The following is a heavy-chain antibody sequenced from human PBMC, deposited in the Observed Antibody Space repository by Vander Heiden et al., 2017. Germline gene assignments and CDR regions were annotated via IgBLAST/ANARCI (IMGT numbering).Heavy chain of an antibody. D-gene: IGHD6-6*01. CDR1: GFTFSSYW. V-gene: IGHV3-74*01. CDR2: INSDGSNT. CDR3: VREYSSTSGRAFDI. J-gene: IGHJ3*02. Sequence: EVQLVESGGGLTQPGGSLRISCASSGFTFSSYWMHGVRQAPGKGLGWVARINSDGSNTNYADSVKGRFTISRDNAKNTLYLQMNSLRAEDTAVFYCVREYSSTSGRAFDIWGQGTMVTVSS.